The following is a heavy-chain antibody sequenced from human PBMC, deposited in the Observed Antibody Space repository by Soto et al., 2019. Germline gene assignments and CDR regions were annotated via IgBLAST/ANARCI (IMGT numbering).Heavy chain of an antibody. CDR1: GYTFTSNA. Sequence: ASLKVSCKSSGYTFTSNAIHWVRRAPGQSLEWMGWVNAGNGYTKYLQNFQGRVTITSDTSASTAYMELNSLRSEDTAVYYCATDRSVPDAFDIWGQGTMVTVSS. D-gene: IGHD6-6*01. V-gene: IGHV1-3*01. J-gene: IGHJ3*02. CDR3: ATDRSVPDAFDI. CDR2: VNAGNGYT.